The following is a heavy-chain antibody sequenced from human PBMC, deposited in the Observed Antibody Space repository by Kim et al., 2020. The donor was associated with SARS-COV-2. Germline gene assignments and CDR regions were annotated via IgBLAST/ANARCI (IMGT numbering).Heavy chain of an antibody. CDR1: GYTLTSYG. CDR2: ISAYNGNT. J-gene: IGHJ3*02. CDR3: ARVSLGDYGGYVDAFDI. V-gene: IGHV1-18*01. D-gene: IGHD4-17*01. Sequence: ASVKVSCKASGYTLTSYGISWVRQAPGQGLEWMGWISAYNGNTNYAQKLQGRVTMTTDTSTSTAYMELRSLRSDDTAVYYCARVSLGDYGGYVDAFDISGQGTMVTVSS.